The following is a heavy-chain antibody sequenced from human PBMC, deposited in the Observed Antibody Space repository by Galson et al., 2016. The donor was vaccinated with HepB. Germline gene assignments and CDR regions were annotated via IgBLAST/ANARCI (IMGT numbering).Heavy chain of an antibody. CDR1: GFTFNSYT. CDR3: ARDLALQNFALSYYGMDV. Sequence: SLRLSCAASGFTFNSYTMHWVRQAPGKGLEWVALISNDGSKETFADSVKGRFTISRDNSKSTVYLQMNSLRAEDTAVYYCARDLALQNFALSYYGMDVWGRGTTVTVSS. D-gene: IGHD2-15*01. CDR2: ISNDGSKE. V-gene: IGHV3-30-3*01. J-gene: IGHJ6*02.